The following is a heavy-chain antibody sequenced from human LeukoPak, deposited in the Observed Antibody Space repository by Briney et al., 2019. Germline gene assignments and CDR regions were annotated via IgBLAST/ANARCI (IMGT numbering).Heavy chain of an antibody. V-gene: IGHV1-18*01. D-gene: IGHD3-3*01. CDR2: ISAYNGNT. CDR1: GYIFTSYG. Sequence: ASVKVSCKASGYIFTSYGISWVRQAPGQGLEWMGWISAYNGNTNYAQKLQGRVTMTTDTSTSTAYMELRSLRSDDTAVYYCARDVYHDFWSGYYRDYYYYYGMDVWGQGTTVTVSS. J-gene: IGHJ6*02. CDR3: ARDVYHDFWSGYYRDYYYYYGMDV.